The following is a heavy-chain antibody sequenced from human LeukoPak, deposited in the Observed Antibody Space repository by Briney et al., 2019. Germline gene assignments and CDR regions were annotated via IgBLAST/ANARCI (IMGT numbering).Heavy chain of an antibody. J-gene: IGHJ4*02. CDR3: ARGDHAESLDY. V-gene: IGHV1-46*01. CDR1: GYTFTSYY. Sequence: GASVKVSCKASGYTFTSYYMHWVRQAPGQGLEWTGIINPSGGSTSYAQKFQGRVTMTRDTSTSTVYMELNRLRSDDTAVYYCARGDHAESLDYWGQGTLVTVSS. D-gene: IGHD1-14*01. CDR2: INPSGGST.